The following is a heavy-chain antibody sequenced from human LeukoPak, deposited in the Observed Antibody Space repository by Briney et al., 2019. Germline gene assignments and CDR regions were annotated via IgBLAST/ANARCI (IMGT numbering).Heavy chain of an antibody. Sequence: GGSLRLSCAASGFTFDDYGMSWVRQAPGKGLEWVSGINWNGGSTGYADSVKGRFTISRDNAKNSLYLQMNSLRAEDTALYYCARERHSYYYDSSGYFDYWGQGTLVTVSS. J-gene: IGHJ4*02. CDR2: INWNGGST. CDR3: ARERHSYYYDSSGYFDY. CDR1: GFTFDDYG. D-gene: IGHD3-22*01. V-gene: IGHV3-20*04.